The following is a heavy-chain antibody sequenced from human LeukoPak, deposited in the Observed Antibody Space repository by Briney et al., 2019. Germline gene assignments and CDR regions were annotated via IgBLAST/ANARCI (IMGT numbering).Heavy chain of an antibody. CDR1: GFTFSSYS. J-gene: IGHJ4*02. CDR3: ASSRADYSVFDY. Sequence: PGGSLRLSCAASGFTFSSYSMKWVRQAPGKGLEWVSSISSSSSYIYYADSVKGRFTISRDNAKNSLYLQMNSLRAADTAVYYCASSRADYSVFDYWGQGTLVTVSS. D-gene: IGHD2-15*01. CDR2: ISSSSSYI. V-gene: IGHV3-21*01.